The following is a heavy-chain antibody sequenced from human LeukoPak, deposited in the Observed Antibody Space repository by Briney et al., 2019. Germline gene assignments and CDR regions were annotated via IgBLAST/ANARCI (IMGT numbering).Heavy chain of an antibody. CDR2: ISAYNGNT. CDR1: GYTFTNFG. D-gene: IGHD4-17*01. CDR3: ARDRDYGDYNTQDLFVY. V-gene: IGHV1-18*01. J-gene: IGHJ4*02. Sequence: ASVEVSCKASGYTFTNFGISWVRQAPGQGLEWMGWISAYNGNTNYAQRLQGRATMTTDTSTSTAYMELRSLRSDDTAVYYCARDRDYGDYNTQDLFVYWGQGTLVTVSS.